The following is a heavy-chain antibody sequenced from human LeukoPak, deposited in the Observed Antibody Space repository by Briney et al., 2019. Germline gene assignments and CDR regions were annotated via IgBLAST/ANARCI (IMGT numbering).Heavy chain of an antibody. CDR2: VLYDGSDE. CDR3: AKNFYSRLTGDVFDY. Sequence: VRSLSLSCVASGFTFSRYGTRWVRQAPGKGLEGGAVVLYDGSDEKYADSVRGRFSVSRDNSKNTLYLQVNSLRAEDTAVYFCAKNFYSRLTGDVFDYWGQGTQVTVSS. J-gene: IGHJ4*02. D-gene: IGHD3-9*01. CDR1: GFTFSRYG. V-gene: IGHV3-33*03.